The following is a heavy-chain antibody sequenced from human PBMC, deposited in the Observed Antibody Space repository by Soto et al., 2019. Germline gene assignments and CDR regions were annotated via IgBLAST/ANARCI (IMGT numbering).Heavy chain of an antibody. CDR3: AKALRDVLLTWYFDL. CDR2: ISGSGGST. V-gene: IGHV3-23*01. CDR1: GFTFSSYA. Sequence: QPGGSLRLSCAASGFTFSSYAMSWVRQAPGKGLEWVSAISGSGGSTYYADPVKGRFTISRDNSKNTLYLQMNSLRAEDTAVYYCAKALRDVLLTWYFDLWGRGTLVTVSS. D-gene: IGHD3-10*01. J-gene: IGHJ2*01.